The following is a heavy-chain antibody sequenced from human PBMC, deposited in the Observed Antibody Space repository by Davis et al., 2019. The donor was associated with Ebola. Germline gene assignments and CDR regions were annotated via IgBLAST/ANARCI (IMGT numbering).Heavy chain of an antibody. CDR3: AGYSSSSSDLYYYYGMDV. D-gene: IGHD6-6*01. V-gene: IGHV4-31*03. CDR1: GGSIRSGGYY. CDR2: IYYSGST. J-gene: IGHJ6*02. Sequence: SETLSLTCTVSGGSIRSGGYYWSWIRQHPGKGLEWIGYIYYSGSTYYNPSLKSRVTISVDTSKNQFSLKLSSVTAADTAVYYCAGYSSSSSDLYYYYGMDVWGQGTTVTVSS.